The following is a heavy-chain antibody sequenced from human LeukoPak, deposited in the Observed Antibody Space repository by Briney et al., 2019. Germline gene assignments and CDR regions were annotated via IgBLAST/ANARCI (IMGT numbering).Heavy chain of an antibody. V-gene: IGHV4-39*07. CDR2: IYYSGST. Sequence: SETLSLTCTVSGGSISSSSYYWGWIRQPPGKGLEWIGSIYYSGSTYYNPSLKSRVTISVDTSKNQFSLKLSSVTAADTAVYYCARRYSSSWSTPWYFDLWGRGTLVTVSS. CDR1: GGSISSSSYY. J-gene: IGHJ2*01. CDR3: ARRYSSSWSTPWYFDL. D-gene: IGHD6-13*01.